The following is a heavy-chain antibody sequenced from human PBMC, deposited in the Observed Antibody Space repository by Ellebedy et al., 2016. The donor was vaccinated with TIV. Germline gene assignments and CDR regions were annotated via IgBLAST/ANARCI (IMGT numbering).Heavy chain of an antibody. D-gene: IGHD2-2*01. CDR1: GFTVSTNY. V-gene: IGHV3-53*01. Sequence: GGSLRLXXAASGFTVSTNYMSWVRQAPGKGLEWVSIIYSGGGTYYADSVKGRFTISRDNSKNTLYLQMNSLRAEDTAVYYCARPLPAAMGGAFDIWGQGTMVTVSS. CDR3: ARPLPAAMGGAFDI. CDR2: IYSGGGT. J-gene: IGHJ3*02.